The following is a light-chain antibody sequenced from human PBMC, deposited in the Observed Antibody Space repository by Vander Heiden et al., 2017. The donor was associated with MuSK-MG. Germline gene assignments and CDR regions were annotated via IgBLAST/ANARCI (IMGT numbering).Light chain of an antibody. CDR2: AAS. CDR3: QQLKSYPPIT. J-gene: IGKJ5*01. Sequence: DIQLTQSPSFLSASVGDRVTITCRASQAISSYLAWYQQKPGKAPKLLIYAASTLQSGVPSRFSGSGYGTEFTLTISSLQPEDFARYYCQQLKSYPPITFGQRTRLEIK. CDR1: QAISSY. V-gene: IGKV1-9*01.